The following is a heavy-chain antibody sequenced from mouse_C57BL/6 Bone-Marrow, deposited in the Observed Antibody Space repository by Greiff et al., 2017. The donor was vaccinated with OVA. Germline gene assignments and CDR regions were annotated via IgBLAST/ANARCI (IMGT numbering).Heavy chain of an antibody. CDR2: IYSSDSET. V-gene: IGHV1-61*01. J-gene: IGHJ1*03. CDR1: GYTFTSYW. Sequence: QVQLQQPGAELVRPGSSVQLSCKASGYTFTSYWMDWVKQRPGQGLEWIGNIYSSDSETHYNQKFKDKTTLTVDKSTSTAYMQLSSLTSEDAAVYYYANHYYCVWGTGTTVTVSS. D-gene: IGHD1-2*01. CDR3: ANHYYCV.